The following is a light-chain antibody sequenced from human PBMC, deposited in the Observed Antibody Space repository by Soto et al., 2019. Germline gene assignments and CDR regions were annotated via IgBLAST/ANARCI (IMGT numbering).Light chain of an antibody. CDR2: DAS. V-gene: IGKV1-33*01. CDR1: QDISNY. J-gene: IGKJ4*01. Sequence: DIQMTQSPSSLSASVGDRVTITCQASQDISNYLNWYQQKPGKAPKLLIYDASNLETGVPSRFSGSGSGTDFTFTISSLQPEDIATYYCQQYETLPLTFGGGTKVDI. CDR3: QQYETLPLT.